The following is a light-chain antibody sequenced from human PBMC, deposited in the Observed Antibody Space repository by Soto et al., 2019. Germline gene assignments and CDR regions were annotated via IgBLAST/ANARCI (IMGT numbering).Light chain of an antibody. CDR1: SSYVGAYIF. Sequence: QSALTQPASVSGSPGQSITISCTGTSSYVGAYIFVSWYQQHPGKAPKLMIYDIINRPSGISSRFSGSKSGNTASLTISGLQAEDEADYYCVSFTTSKSYVFGTGTKLTVL. CDR2: DII. V-gene: IGLV2-14*03. CDR3: VSFTTSKSYV. J-gene: IGLJ1*01.